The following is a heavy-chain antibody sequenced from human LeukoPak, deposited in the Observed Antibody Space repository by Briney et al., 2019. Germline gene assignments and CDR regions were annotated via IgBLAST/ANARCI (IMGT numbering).Heavy chain of an antibody. CDR2: IIPIFGTA. J-gene: IGHJ6*03. CDR1: GGTFCSYA. CDR3: ARDPRDCSGGSCYYYYMDV. D-gene: IGHD2-15*01. Sequence: SVKVSCKASGGTFCSYAISCVRQAPGQGLEWMGGIIPIFGTANYAQKFQGRVTITTDESTSTAYMEMSSLRSEDTAVYYCARDPRDCSGGSCYYYYMDVWGKGTTVTVSS. V-gene: IGHV1-69*05.